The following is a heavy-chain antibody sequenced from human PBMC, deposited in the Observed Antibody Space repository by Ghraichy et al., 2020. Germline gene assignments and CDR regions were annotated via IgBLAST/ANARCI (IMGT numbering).Heavy chain of an antibody. Sequence: GSLRLSCAVYGGSFSGYYWSWIRQPPGKGLEWIGEINHSGSTNYNPSLKSRVTISVDTSKNQFSLKLSSVTAADTAVYYCARGKFPSYLGSYGSGRLNYYYGMDVWGQGTTVTVSS. D-gene: IGHD3-10*01. CDR3: ARGKFPSYLGSYGSGRLNYYYGMDV. CDR2: INHSGST. CDR1: GGSFSGYY. V-gene: IGHV4-34*01. J-gene: IGHJ6*02.